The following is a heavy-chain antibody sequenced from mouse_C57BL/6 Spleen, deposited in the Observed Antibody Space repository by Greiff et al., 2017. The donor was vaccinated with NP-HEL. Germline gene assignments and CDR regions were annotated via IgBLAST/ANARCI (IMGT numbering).Heavy chain of an antibody. D-gene: IGHD4-1*01. CDR3: ARGTGTSFAY. CDR1: GYTFTSYW. J-gene: IGHJ3*01. CDR2: IYPGSGST. V-gene: IGHV1-55*01. Sequence: VQLQQPGAELVKPGASVKMSCKASGYTFTSYWITWVKQRPGQGLEWIGDIYPGSGSTNYNEKFKSKATLTVYTSSSTAYMQLSSLTSEDSAVYYCARGTGTSFAYCGQGTLVTVSA.